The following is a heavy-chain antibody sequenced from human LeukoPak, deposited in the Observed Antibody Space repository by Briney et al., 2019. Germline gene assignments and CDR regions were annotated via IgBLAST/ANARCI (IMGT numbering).Heavy chain of an antibody. Sequence: ASVKVSCKASGYTFTSYGISWVRQAPGQGLEWMGWISAYNGNTNYAQKLQGRVTMTTDTSTSTAYMELRSLRSDDTAVYYCARDRYYYDSSGYPLEYWGQGTLVTVSP. CDR3: ARDRYYYDSSGYPLEY. J-gene: IGHJ4*02. D-gene: IGHD3-22*01. V-gene: IGHV1-18*01. CDR2: ISAYNGNT. CDR1: GYTFTSYG.